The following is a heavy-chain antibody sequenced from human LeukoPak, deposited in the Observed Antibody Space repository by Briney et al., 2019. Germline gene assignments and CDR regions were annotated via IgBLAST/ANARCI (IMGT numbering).Heavy chain of an antibody. V-gene: IGHV3-23*01. CDR3: AESGYYYGSGSYY. D-gene: IGHD3-10*01. Sequence: RGSLRLSCAASGFTFSSYAMNWVRQAPGKGLEWVSAISGSGGSTYYADSVKGRFTISRDNSKNTLYLQMNSLRAEDTAVYYCAESGYYYGSGSYYWGQGTLVTVSS. J-gene: IGHJ4*02. CDR1: GFTFSSYA. CDR2: ISGSGGST.